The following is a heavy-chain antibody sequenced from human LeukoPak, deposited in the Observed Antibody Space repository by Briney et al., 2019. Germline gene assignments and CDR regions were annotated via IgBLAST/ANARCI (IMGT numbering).Heavy chain of an antibody. V-gene: IGHV4-4*07. CDR3: ASGGRISAANCFDL. Sequence: SETLSLTCTVSGGSISTYYWSWVRQPAGKGLEWIGRVYTSGSTRYNPSLENRLTISVDTSKKQFSLKLLSVTAADTAVYYCASGGRISAANCFDLWGQGTLVTVSS. D-gene: IGHD6-13*01. CDR1: GGSISTYY. CDR2: VYTSGST. J-gene: IGHJ5*02.